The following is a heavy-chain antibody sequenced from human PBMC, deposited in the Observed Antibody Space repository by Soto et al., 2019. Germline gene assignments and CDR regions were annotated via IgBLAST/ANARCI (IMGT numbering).Heavy chain of an antibody. CDR3: ARPTFPDSGNYLY. V-gene: IGHV1-3*05. D-gene: IGHD1-26*01. CDR2: INAGNGNT. Sequence: QVQLVQSGAEEKKPGASVKVSCKASGYTFTTYTMHWVRQAPGQSLEWMGWINAGNGNTKYSQNFQGRATISKDTXSSTAYMELSRLRSEDTAVYYCARPTFPDSGNYLYWGQGTLVTVSS. CDR1: GYTFTTYT. J-gene: IGHJ4*02.